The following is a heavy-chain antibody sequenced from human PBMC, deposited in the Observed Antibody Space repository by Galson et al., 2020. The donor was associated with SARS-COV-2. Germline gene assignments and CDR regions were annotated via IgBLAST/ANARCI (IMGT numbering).Heavy chain of an antibody. Sequence: ASVKVSCKALGYAFTNYDINWVRQATGQGLEWMGWMNPNSGNTGYAQKFQGRVTMTRNTSISTAYMELSSLTSEDTAVYYCARDERNYYGSGRFDPWGQGTLVTVSS. CDR1: GYAFTNYD. V-gene: IGHV1-8*01. J-gene: IGHJ5*02. CDR2: MNPNSGNT. D-gene: IGHD3-10*01. CDR3: ARDERNYYGSGRFDP.